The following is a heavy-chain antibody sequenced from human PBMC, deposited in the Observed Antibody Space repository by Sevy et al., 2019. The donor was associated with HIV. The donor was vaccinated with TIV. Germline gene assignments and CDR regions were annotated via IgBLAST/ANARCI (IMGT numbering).Heavy chain of an antibody. CDR2: VYYTGGP. Sequence: SETLSLTCTVSGGSINSDHWNWIRQPPGKGLEWIGYVYYTGGPNYNPSLKNRITISVDRTKKKFSLKLTSVTAANTAVYYCARRNDFDIWGQGTMVTVSS. J-gene: IGHJ3*02. CDR1: GGSINSDH. V-gene: IGHV4-59*08. CDR3: ARRNDFDI.